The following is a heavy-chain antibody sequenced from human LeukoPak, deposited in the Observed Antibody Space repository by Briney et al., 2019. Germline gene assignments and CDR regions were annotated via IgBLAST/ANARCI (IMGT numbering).Heavy chain of an antibody. CDR3: AREGGERTYDY. D-gene: IGHD3-10*01. CDR1: GFTFSSYA. CDR2: ISYDGSNK. V-gene: IGHV3-30*04. J-gene: IGHJ4*02. Sequence: PGGSLRLSCAASGFTFSSYAMHWVRQAPGKGLEWVAVISYDGSNKYYADSVKGRFTISRDNSKNTLYLQINSLRAEDTAVYYCAREGGERTYDYWGQGTLVTVSS.